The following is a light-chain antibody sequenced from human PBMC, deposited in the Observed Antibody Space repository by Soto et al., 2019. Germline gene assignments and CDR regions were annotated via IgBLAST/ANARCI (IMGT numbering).Light chain of an antibody. V-gene: IGLV2-14*01. CDR3: TSYTSRCPHV. CDR2: DVS. CDR1: SSDVGGYNY. J-gene: IGLJ1*01. Sequence: QSVLTQPASVSGSPGQSITISCTGTSSDVGGYNYVSWYQQHPGKAPKLMIYDVSNRPSGVSNRFSGSKSGNTASLTISGLQAEYEAESSCTSYTSRCPHVSVPGTNLPVL.